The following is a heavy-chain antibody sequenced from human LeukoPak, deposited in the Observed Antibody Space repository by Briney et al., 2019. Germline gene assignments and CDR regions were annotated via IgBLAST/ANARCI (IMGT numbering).Heavy chain of an antibody. CDR3: AKLNLGEMAYFDS. CDR2: ISVGGGDT. Sequence: GGALRLSCEASGFIFSSYVMGWVRQAPGKGVEGGSSISVGGGDTFTADSVKGRFTITRENSKNTLSLQMMGLRVEDTAIYYCAKLNLGEMAYFDSWGQGILVTVSS. D-gene: IGHD2-21*01. J-gene: IGHJ4*02. CDR1: GFIFSSYV. V-gene: IGHV3-23*01.